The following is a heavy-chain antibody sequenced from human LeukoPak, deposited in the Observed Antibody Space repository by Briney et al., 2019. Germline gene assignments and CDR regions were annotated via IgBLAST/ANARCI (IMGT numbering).Heavy chain of an antibody. CDR1: GESSSGYY. CDR3: ARAQSYRVLRYFDWWHNNWFDP. D-gene: IGHD3-9*01. J-gene: IGHJ5*02. V-gene: IGHV4-34*01. Sequence: SETLSLTCAVCGESSSGYYWSWVRQPPGKGLEWIGEINHSGSTNYNPSLKSRVTISVDTSKNQFSLKLSSVTAADTAVYYCARAQSYRVLRYFDWWHNNWFDPWGQGTLVTVSS. CDR2: INHSGST.